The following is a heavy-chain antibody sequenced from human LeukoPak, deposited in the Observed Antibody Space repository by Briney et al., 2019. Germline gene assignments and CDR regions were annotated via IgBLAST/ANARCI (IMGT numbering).Heavy chain of an antibody. CDR2: ISYDGSNK. V-gene: IGHV3-30-3*01. CDR3: ARGGGPFWSGPSGY. Sequence: GRSLRLSCAASEFTFSSYAMHWVRQAPGKGLEWVAVISYDGSNKYYADSVKGRFTISRDNSKNTLYLQMNSLRAEDTAVYYCARGGGPFWSGPSGYWGQGTLVTVSS. CDR1: EFTFSSYA. J-gene: IGHJ4*02. D-gene: IGHD3-3*01.